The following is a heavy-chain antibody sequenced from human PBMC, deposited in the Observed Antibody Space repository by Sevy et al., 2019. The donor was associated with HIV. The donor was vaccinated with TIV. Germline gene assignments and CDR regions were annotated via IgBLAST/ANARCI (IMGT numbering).Heavy chain of an antibody. D-gene: IGHD3-22*01. CDR2: ISGSGTRT. V-gene: IGHV3-23*01. Sequence: GGSLRLSCAVSGFSFDSYGMTWVRQAPGKGLEWVSGISGSGTRTYYADSVKGRFIISRDNSKNTLYLQMNSLRMEDTAVYYCGKGGGGHYDPDEIGYYFYYYNMDVWGKGTTVTVSS. J-gene: IGHJ6*03. CDR1: GFSFDSYG. CDR3: GKGGGGHYDPDEIGYYFYYYNMDV.